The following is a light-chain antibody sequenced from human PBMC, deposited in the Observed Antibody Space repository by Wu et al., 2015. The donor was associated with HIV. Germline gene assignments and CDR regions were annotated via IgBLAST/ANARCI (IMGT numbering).Light chain of an antibody. Sequence: EIVMTQSPATLSVSPGERATLSCRASQSVSSNLAWYQQKPGQAPRLLIYGASTRATGIPARFSGSGSGTEFTLTISSLQSEDLAVYYCQHRAFGQGTKVKSN. CDR3: QHRA. J-gene: IGKJ1*01. V-gene: IGKV3-15*01. CDR1: QSVSSN. CDR2: GAS.